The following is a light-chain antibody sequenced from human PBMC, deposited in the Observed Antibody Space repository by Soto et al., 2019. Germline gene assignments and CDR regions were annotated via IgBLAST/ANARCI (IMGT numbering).Light chain of an antibody. CDR2: LEGSGSY. V-gene: IGLV4-60*02. Sequence: QLVLTQSSSASASLGSSVKLTCTLSSGHSSYIIAWHPQQPGKAPRYLMKLEGSGSYNKGSGVPDRFSGSSSGADRYLTISNLQFEDEADYYGETWDSNTHTVFGGGTKLTVL. CDR3: ETWDSNTHTV. CDR1: SGHSSYI. J-gene: IGLJ3*02.